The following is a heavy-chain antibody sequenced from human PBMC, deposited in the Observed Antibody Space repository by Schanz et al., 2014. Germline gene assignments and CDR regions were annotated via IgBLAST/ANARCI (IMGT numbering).Heavy chain of an antibody. CDR2: ISSSSGTI. J-gene: IGHJ4*02. CDR1: GFTFSNYG. CDR3: AKDLAAVGVFDY. V-gene: IGHV3-48*01. Sequence: VQLVESGGDLVKPGGSLRLSCEASGFTFSNYGMNWVRQAPEKGLEWVSYISSSSGTIYYADSVKGRFTISRDNAKNTLDLQMNSLRAEDTAIYFCAKDLAAVGVFDYWGQGSLXTVSP. D-gene: IGHD6-13*01.